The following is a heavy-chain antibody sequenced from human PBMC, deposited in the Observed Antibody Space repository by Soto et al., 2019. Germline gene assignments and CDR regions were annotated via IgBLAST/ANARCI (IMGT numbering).Heavy chain of an antibody. CDR2: IKEDGSAK. CDR3: ARDRGRGVECFGTCYSSYFDP. CDR1: GFTFSTYW. V-gene: IGHV3-7*01. J-gene: IGHJ5*02. Sequence: EVQLVESGGGLVQPGGSLRLSCAASGFTFSTYWMSWVRQAPGKGLEWVANIKEDGSAKSYVDSVKGRFTISRDNATNSLYLQMNSLRAEDTAVYHCARDRGRGVECFGTCYSSYFDPWGQGTLVTVSS. D-gene: IGHD2-15*01.